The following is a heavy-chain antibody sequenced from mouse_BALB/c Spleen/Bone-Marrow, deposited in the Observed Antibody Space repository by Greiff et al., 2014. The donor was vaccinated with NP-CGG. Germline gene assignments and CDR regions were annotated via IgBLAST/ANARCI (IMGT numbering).Heavy chain of an antibody. D-gene: IGHD4-1*01. CDR3: ASQNWAWFTY. J-gene: IGHJ3*01. CDR2: INYSGSS. V-gene: IGHV3-2*02. Sequence: VQLKHSGPGLVKPSQSLSLTCTVTGYSITSDYAWNWIRQFPGNKLEWMGYINYSGSSSYNPSLKSRISITRDTSKNQFFLQLNSVTTEDTATYYCASQNWAWFTYWGQGTLVTVSA. CDR1: GYSITSDYA.